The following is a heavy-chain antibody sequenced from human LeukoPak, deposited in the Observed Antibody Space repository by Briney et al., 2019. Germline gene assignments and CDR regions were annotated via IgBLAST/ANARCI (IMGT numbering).Heavy chain of an antibody. CDR1: GYTFTSYY. J-gene: IGHJ4*02. V-gene: IGHV1-46*01. Sequence: ASVKVSCKASGYTFTSYYMHWVRQAPGQGLEWMGIINPSGGSTSYAQKFQGRVTMTRDTSTSTVYMELSSLRSEDTAVYYCAKVPGYYYDSSGSYFDYWGQGTLVTVPS. CDR2: INPSGGST. CDR3: AKVPGYYYDSSGSYFDY. D-gene: IGHD3-22*01.